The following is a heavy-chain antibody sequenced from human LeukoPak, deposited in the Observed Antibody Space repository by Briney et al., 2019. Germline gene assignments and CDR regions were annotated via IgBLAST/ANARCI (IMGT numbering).Heavy chain of an antibody. J-gene: IGHJ4*02. Sequence: GGSLRLSCAASGFTFSSYAMHWVRQAPGKGLEWVAVIWYDGSNKYYADSVKGRFTISRDNSKNTLYLQMNSLRAEDTAVYYCAKDLPIAAAGLFDYWGQGTLVTVSS. CDR2: IWYDGSNK. CDR3: AKDLPIAAAGLFDY. CDR1: GFTFSSYA. D-gene: IGHD6-13*01. V-gene: IGHV3-33*06.